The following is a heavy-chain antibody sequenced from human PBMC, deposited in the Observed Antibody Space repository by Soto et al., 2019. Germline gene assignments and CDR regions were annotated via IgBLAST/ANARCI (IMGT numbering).Heavy chain of an antibody. J-gene: IGHJ4*02. D-gene: IGHD5-12*01. CDR1: GGSLTGYF. V-gene: IGHV4-59*01. CDR3: ARGGGWLPQY. CDR2: IHYSGRT. Sequence: QVQLKESGPGLAKPSETLSLTCTVSGGSLTGYFRSWIRQSPGGGLEWLGNIHYSGRTTYNPSLQSRVTISTDAPKNQFSLKLSSVTAADTAVYYCARGGGWLPQYWGQGTLVTVSS.